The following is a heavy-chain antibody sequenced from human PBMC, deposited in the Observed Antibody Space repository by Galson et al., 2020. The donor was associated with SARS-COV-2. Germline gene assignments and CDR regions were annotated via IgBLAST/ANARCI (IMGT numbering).Heavy chain of an antibody. CDR3: ARDPAYYDILTNYYYYGVDV. V-gene: IGHV3-48*04. CDR1: GFTFSSYS. CDR2: ISSSSSTI. D-gene: IGHD3-9*01. Sequence: GESLKISCAAPGFTFSSYSMNWVRQAPGKGLEWVSYISSSSSTIYYADSVKGRFTISRDNAKNSLYLQMNSLRAEDTAVYYCARDPAYYDILTNYYYYGVDVWGQGTTVTVSS. J-gene: IGHJ6*02.